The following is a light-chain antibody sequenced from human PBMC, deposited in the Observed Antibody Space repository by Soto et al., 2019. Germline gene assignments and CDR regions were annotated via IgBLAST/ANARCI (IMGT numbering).Light chain of an antibody. CDR2: TAS. CDR3: LQDYDFPYT. J-gene: IGKJ2*01. V-gene: IGKV1-6*01. CDR1: QDIKND. Sequence: AIQMTQSPSSLSASVGDRVSISCRASQDIKNDLGWFQQKPGKAPNLLIYTASRLQTGVPSRFSGSGSGTDFTLTISGLQPEDFATYYCLQDYDFPYTFGHGTKLEIK.